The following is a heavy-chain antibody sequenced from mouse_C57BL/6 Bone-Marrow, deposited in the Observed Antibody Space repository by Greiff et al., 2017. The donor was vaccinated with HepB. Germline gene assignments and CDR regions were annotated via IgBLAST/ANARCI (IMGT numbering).Heavy chain of an antibody. CDR2: IDPSDSYT. CDR3: ARWTTTDYFDY. D-gene: IGHD1-1*01. CDR1: GYTFTSYW. V-gene: IGHV1-69*01. Sequence: VKLVESGAELVMPGASVKLSCKASGYTFTSYWMHWVKQRPGQGLEWIGEIDPSDSYTNYNQKFKGKSTLTVDKSSSTAYMQLSSLTSEDSAVYYCARWTTTDYFDYWGQGTTLTVSS. J-gene: IGHJ2*01.